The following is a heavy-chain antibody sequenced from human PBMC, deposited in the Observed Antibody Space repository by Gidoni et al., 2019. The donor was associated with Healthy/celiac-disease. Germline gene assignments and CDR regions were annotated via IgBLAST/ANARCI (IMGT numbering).Heavy chain of an antibody. Sequence: QVQLVESGGGVVQPGRSLRLSCAASGFTFSSYAMHWVRQAPGKGLEWVVVISYDGSNKYYADSVKGRFTISRDNSKNTLYLQMNSLRAEDTAVYYCARDPPDGPGDYWGQGTLVTVSS. V-gene: IGHV3-30-3*01. CDR3: ARDPPDGPGDY. CDR1: GFTFSSYA. CDR2: ISYDGSNK. J-gene: IGHJ4*02.